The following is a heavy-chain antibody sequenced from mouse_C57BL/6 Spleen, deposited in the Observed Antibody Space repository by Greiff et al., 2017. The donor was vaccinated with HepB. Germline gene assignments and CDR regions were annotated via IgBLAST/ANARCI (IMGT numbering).Heavy chain of an antibody. Sequence: VQLQQSRPELVKPGASVKISCKASGYTFTDYYMNWVKQSHGKSLEWIGDINPNNGGTSYNQKFKGKATLTVDKSSSTAYMELRSLTSEDSAVYYCARSHYDYDHYAMDYWGQGTSVTVSS. CDR3: ARSHYDYDHYAMDY. CDR1: GYTFTDYY. V-gene: IGHV1-26*01. CDR2: INPNNGGT. D-gene: IGHD2-4*01. J-gene: IGHJ4*01.